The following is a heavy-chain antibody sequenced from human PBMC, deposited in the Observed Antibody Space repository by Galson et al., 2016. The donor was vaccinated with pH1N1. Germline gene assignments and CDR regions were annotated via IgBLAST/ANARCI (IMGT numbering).Heavy chain of an antibody. CDR1: GFIFSSYA. J-gene: IGHJ3*02. Sequence: SLRLSCAASGFIFSSYAMHWVRQAPGKGLEYVSAISSTGGSTYYANSVKGRFTISRDNSKNTLYLQMGSLRAEDIAVYYFARDQGLGNDAFDIWGKGTMVTVSS. D-gene: IGHD3-16*01. CDR3: ARDQGLGNDAFDI. V-gene: IGHV3-64*01. CDR2: ISSTGGST.